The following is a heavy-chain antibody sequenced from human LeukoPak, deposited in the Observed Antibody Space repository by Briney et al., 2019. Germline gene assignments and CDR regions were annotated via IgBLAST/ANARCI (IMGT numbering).Heavy chain of an antibody. Sequence: KTGGSLRLSCAASGFTFSSYSMNWVRQAPGKGLEWVSSISSSSSYIYYADSVKGRFTISRDNAKNSLYLQMNSLRAEDTAVYYCARDPEDGYNDPGAFDYWGQGTLVTVSS. V-gene: IGHV3-21*01. CDR2: ISSSSSYI. D-gene: IGHD5-24*01. CDR1: GFTFSSYS. J-gene: IGHJ4*02. CDR3: ARDPEDGYNDPGAFDY.